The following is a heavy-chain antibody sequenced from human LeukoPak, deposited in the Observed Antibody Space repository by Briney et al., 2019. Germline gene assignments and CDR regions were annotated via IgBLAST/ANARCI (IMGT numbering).Heavy chain of an antibody. Sequence: GESLKISCKGSGYSFTSYWIAWVRQMPGKGLEWMGIIYPGDSDTRYSPSFQGQVTISVDKSVSAAYLQWSSLKASDTAMYYCARQSADGDFDYWGQGTLVTVSS. V-gene: IGHV5-51*01. CDR1: GYSFTSYW. CDR3: ARQSADGDFDY. J-gene: IGHJ4*02. D-gene: IGHD4-17*01. CDR2: IYPGDSDT.